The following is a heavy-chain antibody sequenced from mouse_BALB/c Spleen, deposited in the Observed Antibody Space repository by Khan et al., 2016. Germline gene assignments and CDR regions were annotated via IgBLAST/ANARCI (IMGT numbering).Heavy chain of an antibody. CDR1: GYSFTSYY. D-gene: IGHD1-1*01. CDR3: ASSTQSFYAMDY. Sequence: VQLKESGPELMKPGASVKISCKASGYSFTSYYMHWVKQSHGKSLEWIGYIDPFNGGTSYNQKFKGKATLTVDKSSSTAYMHRSSLTSEDSAVYYVASSTQSFYAMDYWGQGTSVPVSS. V-gene: IGHV1S135*01. J-gene: IGHJ4*01. CDR2: IDPFNGGT.